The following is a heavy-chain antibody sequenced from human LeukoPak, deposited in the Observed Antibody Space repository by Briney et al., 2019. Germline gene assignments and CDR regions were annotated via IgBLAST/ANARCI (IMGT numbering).Heavy chain of an antibody. CDR3: ARSAPGDAFDI. Sequence: PSQTLSLTCTVSGDSISSGSYYWNWIRQPAGKGLEWIGGSTGSTSYNPSLQCRVTISVDMSTNRFTLKLISVTAADTAVYYCARSAPGDAFDIWGQGTMVTVSS. V-gene: IGHV4-61*02. J-gene: IGHJ3*02. CDR1: GDSISSGSYY. CDR2: STGST. D-gene: IGHD3-10*01.